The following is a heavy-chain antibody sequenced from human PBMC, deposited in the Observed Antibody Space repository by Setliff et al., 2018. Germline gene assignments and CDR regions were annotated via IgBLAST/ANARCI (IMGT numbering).Heavy chain of an antibody. CDR1: GFVFTNYA. CDR3: ARSIPYDSSGQRFDY. Sequence: ASVKVSCKASGFVFTNYAITWVRQAPGQGLEWMGWISPNYDYTNYAQKFQDRVTITADTSTGTAYMELRSLTSDDTAVYYCARSIPYDSSGQRFDYWGQGTLVTVSS. V-gene: IGHV1-18*01. J-gene: IGHJ4*02. D-gene: IGHD3-22*01. CDR2: ISPNYDYT.